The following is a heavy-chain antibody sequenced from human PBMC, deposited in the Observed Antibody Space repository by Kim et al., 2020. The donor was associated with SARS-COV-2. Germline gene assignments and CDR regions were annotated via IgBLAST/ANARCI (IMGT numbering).Heavy chain of an antibody. V-gene: IGHV3-74*01. CDR3: AGDYFQRAFFDY. CDR2: INTDGSGA. J-gene: IGHJ4*02. D-gene: IGHD1-26*01. CDR1: GFTFSNSW. Sequence: GGSLRLSCVVTGFTFSNSWMHWVRQAPGKGLVWVARINTDGSGATYAASVKGRFTISRDNAKNTLYLQMTSATADDTGVYFCAGDYFQRAFFDYWGQGTL.